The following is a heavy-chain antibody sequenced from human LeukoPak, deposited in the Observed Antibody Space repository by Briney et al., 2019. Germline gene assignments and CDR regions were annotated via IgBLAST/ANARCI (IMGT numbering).Heavy chain of an antibody. CDR2: ISFDGSNK. CDR3: ARAQDSDYYDPSWFDP. Sequence: GSLRLSCAASGFSFSGYAMHWVRQAPGKGLEWVAVISFDGSNKYSGDSVKGRFTISRDNSKNTLYLQMNSLRAEDTAVYYCARAQDSDYYDPSWFDPWGQGTLVTVSS. D-gene: IGHD3-16*01. CDR1: GFSFSGYA. V-gene: IGHV3-30*04. J-gene: IGHJ5*02.